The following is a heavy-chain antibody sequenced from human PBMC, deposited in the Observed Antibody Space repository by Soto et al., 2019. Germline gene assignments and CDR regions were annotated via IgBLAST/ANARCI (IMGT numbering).Heavy chain of an antibody. V-gene: IGHV3-74*01. CDR1: GFTFTDYW. Sequence: GGSLRLSCAASGFTFTDYWTHWVRQAPGKGLVWVSRINSNGSRTSYADSVTGRFTISRDNAKNTLYLQMNSLRVEDTALYYCARETYRGFYFDYWGQGTLVTVSS. CDR2: INSNGSRT. D-gene: IGHD4-4*01. J-gene: IGHJ4*02. CDR3: ARETYRGFYFDY.